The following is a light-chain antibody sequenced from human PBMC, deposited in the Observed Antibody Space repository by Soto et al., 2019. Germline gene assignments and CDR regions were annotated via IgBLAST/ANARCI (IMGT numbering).Light chain of an antibody. Sequence: EIVMTQSPATLSVSPGERVTLSCRASQSVSSNLAWYQQKPGQAPRLLIYGSSTRATGIPDRFSGSGSGTEFTLTISSLQSEDFAVYYCQQYNNWWTFGQGTKVEIK. J-gene: IGKJ1*01. CDR3: QQYNNWWT. CDR1: QSVSSN. CDR2: GSS. V-gene: IGKV3-15*01.